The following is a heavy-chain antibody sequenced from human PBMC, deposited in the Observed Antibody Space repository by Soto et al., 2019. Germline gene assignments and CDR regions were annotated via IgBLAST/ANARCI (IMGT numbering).Heavy chain of an antibody. CDR3: ARDGDGRMTTIPYYYNGMDV. V-gene: IGHV4-59*01. D-gene: IGHD4-4*01. Sequence: ASETLSLTCTVSGGSLGSYYWRWIRQPPGEGLEWIGYVFYTGRANYNASLKSQVSISRDTSNYQCSLKLSSVTAADTAVYYCARDGDGRMTTIPYYYNGMDVWGPGTTVTVSS. CDR1: GGSLGSYY. CDR2: VFYTGRA. J-gene: IGHJ6*02.